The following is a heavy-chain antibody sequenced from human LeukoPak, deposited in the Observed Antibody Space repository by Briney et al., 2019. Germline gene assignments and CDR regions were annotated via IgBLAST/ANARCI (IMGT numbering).Heavy chain of an antibody. V-gene: IGHV3-64*01. CDR3: ARRGSYYGDSMDY. CDR2: ISSNGGST. J-gene: IGHJ4*02. D-gene: IGHD1-26*01. CDR1: GFTFSTYA. Sequence: GGSLRLSCAASGFTFSTYAMHWVRQAPGKGLEYVPAISSNGGSTYYANSVKGRFTISRDNSKNTLYLHMGSLRAEDMAVYYCARRGSYYGDSMDYWGQGTLVTVSS.